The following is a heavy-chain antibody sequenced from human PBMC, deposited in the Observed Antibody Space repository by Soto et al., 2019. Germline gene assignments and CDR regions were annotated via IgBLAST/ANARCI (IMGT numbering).Heavy chain of an antibody. CDR3: ANSADFWSGYYSY. Sequence: PGGSLRLSCAASGFTFSSYAMSWVRQAPGKGLEWVSAISGSGGSTYYTDSVKGRFTISRDNSKNTLYLQMNSLRAEDTAVYYCANSADFWSGYYSYWGQGTLVTVSS. J-gene: IGHJ4*02. CDR2: ISGSGGST. V-gene: IGHV3-23*01. D-gene: IGHD3-3*01. CDR1: GFTFSSYA.